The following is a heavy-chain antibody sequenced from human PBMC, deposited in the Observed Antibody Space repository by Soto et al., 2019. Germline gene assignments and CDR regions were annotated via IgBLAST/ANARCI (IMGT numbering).Heavy chain of an antibody. Sequence: QVQLVESGGGVVQPGRSLRVSCAASGFTFSNYAMHWVRQAPGKGLEWVAVVSYDGSKQFYADSVEGRFTISRDSSKSTLYLHMDNLRDEDTALYSCARDRVYYYDNSGYYNFDYWGQGTLVTVSS. CDR2: VSYDGSKQ. CDR3: ARDRVYYYDNSGYYNFDY. CDR1: GFTFSNYA. J-gene: IGHJ4*02. D-gene: IGHD3-22*01. V-gene: IGHV3-30-3*01.